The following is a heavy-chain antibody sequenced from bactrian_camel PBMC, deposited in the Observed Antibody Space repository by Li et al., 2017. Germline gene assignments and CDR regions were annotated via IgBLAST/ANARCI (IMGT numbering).Heavy chain of an antibody. Sequence: QVQLVESGGGSVQAGGSLRLSCVYTYNSPCIGWFRQVPGKAGEGVACISENDNINYADSVKGRFTISRDNAKDTLYLQMNSLKIEDTAVYYCALGSSRQATMTARGKGTQVTVS. CDR2: ISENDNI. V-gene: IGHV3S63*01. CDR1: YTYNSPC. D-gene: IGHD3*01. J-gene: IGHJ4*01.